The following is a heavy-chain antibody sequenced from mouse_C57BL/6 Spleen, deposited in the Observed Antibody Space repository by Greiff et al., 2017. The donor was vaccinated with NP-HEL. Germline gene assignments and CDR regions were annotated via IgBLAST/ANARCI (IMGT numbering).Heavy chain of an antibody. V-gene: IGHV3-6*01. Sequence: ESGPGLVKPSQSLSLTCSVTGYSITSGYYWNWIRQFPGNKLEWMGYISYDGSNNYNPSLKNRISITRDTSKNQFFLKLNSVTTEDTATYYCAREGDYSNYVGFAYWGQGTLVTVSA. CDR1: GYSITSGYY. CDR2: ISYDGSN. D-gene: IGHD2-5*01. J-gene: IGHJ3*01. CDR3: AREGDYSNYVGFAY.